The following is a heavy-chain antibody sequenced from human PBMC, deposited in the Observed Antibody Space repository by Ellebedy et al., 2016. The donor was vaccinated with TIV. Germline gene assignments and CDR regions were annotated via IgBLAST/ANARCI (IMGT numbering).Heavy chain of an antibody. CDR2: THHSGSP. CDR3: ARDNIPNVVVDATLGCWFDP. D-gene: IGHD2-8*02. J-gene: IGHJ5*02. Sequence: MPSETLSLTCAVYGPSSTRYYWRWIRQPHAQGLEWIGATHHSGSPNYNTSLNSRVTISVDTSKTQFSLKMSSVTGAETAAYYCARDNIPNVVVDATLGCWFDPWGQGTLVTVSS. V-gene: IGHV4-34*01. CDR1: GPSSTRYY.